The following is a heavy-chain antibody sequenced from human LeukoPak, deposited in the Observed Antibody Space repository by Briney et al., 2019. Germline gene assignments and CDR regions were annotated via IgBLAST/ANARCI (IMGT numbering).Heavy chain of an antibody. Sequence: GGSLRLSCAASGFTFSSYSMNWVRQAPGKGLEWVSSISSSSSYIYYADSVKGRFTISRDNAKNSLYLQMNSLRAEDTAVYYCARVQKAELWFGELRYPFDPWGQGTLVTVSS. J-gene: IGHJ5*02. CDR2: ISSSSSYI. V-gene: IGHV3-21*01. CDR1: GFTFSSYS. D-gene: IGHD3-10*01. CDR3: ARVQKAELWFGELRYPFDP.